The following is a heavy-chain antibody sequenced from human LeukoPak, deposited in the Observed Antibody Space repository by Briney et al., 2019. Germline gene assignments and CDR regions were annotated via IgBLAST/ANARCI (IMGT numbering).Heavy chain of an antibody. CDR2: IYTSGST. Sequence: SSETLSLTCTVSGGSISSGSYYWSWIRQPAGKGLEWIGRIYTSGSTNYNPSLKSRVTISVDTSKNQFSLKLSSVTAADTAVYYCAREAWMVTTGGNYYYYMDVWGKGTTVTVSS. J-gene: IGHJ6*03. CDR3: AREAWMVTTGGNYYYYMDV. V-gene: IGHV4-61*02. D-gene: IGHD4-11*01. CDR1: GGSISSGSYY.